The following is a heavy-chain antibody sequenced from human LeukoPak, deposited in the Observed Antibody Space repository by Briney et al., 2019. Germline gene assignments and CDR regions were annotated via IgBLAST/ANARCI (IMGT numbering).Heavy chain of an antibody. CDR2: ISVYSSNT. D-gene: IGHD3-22*01. CDR1: GYTFTSYA. Sequence: ASVKVSCKASGYTFTSYAITWVRQAPGQGLEWMGWISVYSSNTHYAQKLQGRVTTTTDTSTTTAYMELRSLRSDDTAVYYCARDYYDTSGYFYGSNYWGQGTLVTVSS. V-gene: IGHV1-18*01. CDR3: ARDYYDTSGYFYGSNY. J-gene: IGHJ4*02.